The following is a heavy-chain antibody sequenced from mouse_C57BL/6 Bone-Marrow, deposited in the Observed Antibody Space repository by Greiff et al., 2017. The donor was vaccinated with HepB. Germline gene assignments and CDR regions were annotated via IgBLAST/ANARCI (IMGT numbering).Heavy chain of an antibody. CDR3: ARHFDGYPFAY. V-gene: IGHV5-12*01. CDR1: GFTFSDYY. D-gene: IGHD2-3*01. Sequence: EVQLQESGGGLVQPGGSLKLSCAASGFTFSDYYMYWVRQTPEKRLEWVAYISNGGGSTYYPDTVKGRCTISRDNAKNTLYLQMSRLKSEDTAMYYCARHFDGYPFAYWGQGTLVTVSA. J-gene: IGHJ3*01. CDR2: ISNGGGST.